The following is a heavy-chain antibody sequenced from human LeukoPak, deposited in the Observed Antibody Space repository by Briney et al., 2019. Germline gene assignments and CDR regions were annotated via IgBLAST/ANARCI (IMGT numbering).Heavy chain of an antibody. CDR3: AKSFGPVIAAAGSGAD. CDR1: GFTFNSYA. V-gene: IGHV3-23*01. CDR2: ISGSGTNT. D-gene: IGHD6-13*01. Sequence: GGSLRLSCAASGFTFNSYAMTWVRQAPGKGLEWVSVISGSGTNTDYADSVKGRFTISRDNSKNTLYLQMNSLRAEDTAVYYCAKSFGPVIAAAGSGADWGQGTLVTVSS. J-gene: IGHJ4*02.